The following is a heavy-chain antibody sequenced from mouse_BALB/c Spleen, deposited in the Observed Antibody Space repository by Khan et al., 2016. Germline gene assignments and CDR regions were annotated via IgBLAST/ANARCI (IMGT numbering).Heavy chain of an antibody. CDR1: GFTFRNYA. CDR2: ISTGDST. Sequence: EVELVESGGGLVKPGGSLKLSCVASGFTFRNYAMSWVRQTPEKRLEWVASISTGDSTYYGDGVKGRFTISRDNARNILYLQMSSLRSEDTAMFYCAREDYGNYGDYFDYWGQGTTLTVSS. D-gene: IGHD2-1*01. V-gene: IGHV5-6-5*01. CDR3: AREDYGNYGDYFDY. J-gene: IGHJ2*01.